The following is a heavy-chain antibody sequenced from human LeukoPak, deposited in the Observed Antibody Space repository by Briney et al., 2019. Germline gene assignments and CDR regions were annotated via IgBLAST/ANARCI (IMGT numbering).Heavy chain of an antibody. J-gene: IGHJ4*02. CDR1: GASISSYY. CDR3: ARDEIAAAVSFDY. V-gene: IGHV4-4*07. CDR2: TYTSGTT. Sequence: PSETLSLTCTVSGASISSYYWNWIRQPAGKGLGWIGRTYTSGTTNYNPSLKSRVSMSVDTSKNQFSLKLSSVTAADTAVYYCARDEIAAAVSFDYWGQGTLVTVSS. D-gene: IGHD6-13*01.